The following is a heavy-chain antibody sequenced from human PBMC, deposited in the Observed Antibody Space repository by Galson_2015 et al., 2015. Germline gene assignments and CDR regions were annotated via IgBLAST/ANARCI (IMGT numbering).Heavy chain of an antibody. Sequence: SLRLSCAASGFTFNSYAMSWVRQAPGKGLEWVSGISGTGGSRWYADSVKGRFTISRDTSKNTLYLQMNSLRAEDTAVYFCAKEAYFYGSGSYFLDYYYYYYIDVWGTGTTATVSS. D-gene: IGHD3-10*01. CDR1: GFTFNSYA. CDR3: AKEAYFYGSGSYFLDYYYYYYIDV. CDR2: ISGTGGSR. V-gene: IGHV3-23*01. J-gene: IGHJ6*03.